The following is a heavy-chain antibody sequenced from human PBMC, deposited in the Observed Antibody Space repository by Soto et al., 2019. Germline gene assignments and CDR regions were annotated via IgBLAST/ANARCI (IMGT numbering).Heavy chain of an antibody. Sequence: EVQLVESGGGLVQPGGSLRLSCAASGFTFSSYSMSWVRQAPGMGLEWISYISTSSSIHYAESVKGRFTISRDNAKNSVDLQTNGLRVEDTATYYCPREVAGTVGLWGRGTLVTVSS. V-gene: IGHV3-48*01. J-gene: IGHJ2*01. D-gene: IGHD2-15*01. CDR1: GFTFSSYS. CDR3: PREVAGTVGL. CDR2: ISTSSSI.